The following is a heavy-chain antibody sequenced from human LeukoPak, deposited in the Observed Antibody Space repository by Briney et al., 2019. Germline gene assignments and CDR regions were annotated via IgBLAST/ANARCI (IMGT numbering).Heavy chain of an antibody. Sequence: RASVKVSCKASGGTFSSYAISWVRQAPGQGLEWMGRIIPILGIANYAQKFQGRVTITADKSTSTAYMELSSLRSEDTAVYYCARDASLYYYDSSGYYGRWGQGTLVTVSS. CDR3: ARDASLYYYDSSGYYGR. CDR1: GGTFSSYA. CDR2: IIPILGIA. D-gene: IGHD3-22*01. V-gene: IGHV1-69*04. J-gene: IGHJ4*02.